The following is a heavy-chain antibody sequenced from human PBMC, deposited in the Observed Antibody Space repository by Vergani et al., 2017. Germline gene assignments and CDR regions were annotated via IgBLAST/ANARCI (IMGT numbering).Heavy chain of an antibody. Sequence: QVQLVQSGAEVKKPGASVKVSCKASGYTFTSYGISWVRQAPGQGLEWMGWISAYNGNTNYAQELQGRVTMTTDTSTSTAYMELRSLRSDDTAVYYCARSTDYPDDYVSSDYFRRTLDVWGKGTTVTVS. V-gene: IGHV1-18*01. D-gene: IGHD4/OR15-4a*01. CDR2: ISAYNGNT. J-gene: IGHJ6*03. CDR1: GYTFTSYG. CDR3: ARSTDYPDDYVSSDYFRRTLDV.